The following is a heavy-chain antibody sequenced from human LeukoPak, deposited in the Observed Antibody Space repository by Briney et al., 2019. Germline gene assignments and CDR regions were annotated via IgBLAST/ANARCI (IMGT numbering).Heavy chain of an antibody. V-gene: IGHV3-30*14. J-gene: IGHJ4*02. CDR2: ISYDGSNE. CDR1: GFTFSSYV. Sequence: PGGSLRLSCAASGFTFSSYVMHWVRQAPGKGLEWVAIISYDGSNEYYADSVKGRFTISRDNSKNTLYLQLSSLRAEDTAMFYCASSPKGQLWNLKVWGQGTLVTVSS. D-gene: IGHD5-18*01. CDR3: ASSPKGQLWNLKV.